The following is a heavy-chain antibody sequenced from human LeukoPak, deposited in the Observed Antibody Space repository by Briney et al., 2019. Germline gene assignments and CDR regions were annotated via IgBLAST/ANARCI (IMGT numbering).Heavy chain of an antibody. CDR1: GFTFSDYY. V-gene: IGHV3-11*01. D-gene: IGHD1-7*01. CDR3: ARDLDPELNTDRWFDP. CDR2: ISSSGSTI. Sequence: GGSLRLSCAASGFTFSDYYMSWIRQAPGKGLEWVSYISSSGSTIYYADSVKGRFTISWDNAKNSLYLQMNSLRAEDTAVYYCARDLDPELNTDRWFDPWGQGTLVTVSS. J-gene: IGHJ5*02.